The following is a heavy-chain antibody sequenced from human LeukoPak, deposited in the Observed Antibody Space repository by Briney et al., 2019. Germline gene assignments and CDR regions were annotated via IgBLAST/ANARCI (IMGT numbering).Heavy chain of an antibody. CDR3: ARSGNSGYANWFDP. Sequence: SETLSLTCAVYGGSFSGYYWSWIRQPPGKGLEWIGEINHSGSTNYNPSLKSRDTISVDTSKNQFSLKLSSVTAADTAVYYCARSGNSGYANWFDPWGQGTLVTVSS. V-gene: IGHV4-34*01. D-gene: IGHD3-22*01. J-gene: IGHJ5*02. CDR2: INHSGST. CDR1: GGSFSGYY.